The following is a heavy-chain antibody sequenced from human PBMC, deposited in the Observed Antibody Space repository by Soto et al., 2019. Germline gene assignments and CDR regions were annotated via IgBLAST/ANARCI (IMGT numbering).Heavy chain of an antibody. CDR1: GYTFTSYY. J-gene: IGHJ6*02. CDR3: ARVPSSDFWSGYTAAGGMDV. V-gene: IGHV1-46*01. Sequence: ASVKVSCKASGYTFTSYYMHWVRQAPGQGLEWMGIINPSGGSTSYAQKFQGRVTMTRDTSTSTVYMELSSLRSEDTAVYYCARVPSSDFWSGYTAAGGMDVWGQGTTVTVSS. D-gene: IGHD3-3*01. CDR2: INPSGGST.